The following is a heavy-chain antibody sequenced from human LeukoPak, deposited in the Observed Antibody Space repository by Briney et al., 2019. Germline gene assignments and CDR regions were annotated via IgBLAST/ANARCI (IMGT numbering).Heavy chain of an antibody. CDR2: IRSKANNYAT. D-gene: IGHD3-10*01. V-gene: IGHV3-73*01. CDR3: TSHYGSGGYYQIY. J-gene: IGHJ4*02. CDR1: GFTFSGSA. Sequence: GRSLRLSCAASGFTFSGSAMHWVRQASGKGLEWVGRIRSKANNYATAYAASVEGRFTVSRDDSKNTAYLQMNSLKTEDTAMYYCTSHYGSGGYYQIYWGQGTLVTVSS.